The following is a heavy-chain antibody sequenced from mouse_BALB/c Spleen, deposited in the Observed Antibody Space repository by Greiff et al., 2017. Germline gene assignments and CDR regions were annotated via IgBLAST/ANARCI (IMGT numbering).Heavy chain of an antibody. J-gene: IGHJ3*01. D-gene: IGHD1-2*01. Sequence: VQRVESGAELVRPGTSVKVSCKASGYAFTNYLIEWVKQRPGQGLEWIGVINPGSGGTNYNEKFKGKATLTADKSSSTAYMQLSSLTSDDSAVYFCARGTTATRFAYWGQGTLVTVSA. V-gene: IGHV1-54*01. CDR2: INPGSGGT. CDR3: ARGTTATRFAY. CDR1: GYAFTNYL.